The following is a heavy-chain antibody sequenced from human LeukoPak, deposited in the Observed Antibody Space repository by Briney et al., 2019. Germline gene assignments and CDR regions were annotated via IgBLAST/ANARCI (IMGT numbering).Heavy chain of an antibody. CDR3: AKEGVDTAAVSFYYYHLHMDA. J-gene: IGHJ6*02. V-gene: IGHV3-23*01. D-gene: IGHD2-21*02. CDR1: GFTFSSYA. CDR2: ISASGGGT. Sequence: GGSLRLSCAASGFTFSSYAMNWVRQAPGKGLEWVSAISASGGGTYYAESVKGRFTISRDNPKNTLHLQLNSLRPEDTAVYYCAKEGVDTAAVSFYYYHLHMDAWGQGTTLTVSS.